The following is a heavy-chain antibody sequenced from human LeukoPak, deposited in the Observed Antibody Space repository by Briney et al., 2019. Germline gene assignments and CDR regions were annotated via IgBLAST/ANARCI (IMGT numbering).Heavy chain of an antibody. J-gene: IGHJ4*02. CDR3: AKDYDYIWGSYFFDY. CDR1: GFTFSSYA. D-gene: IGHD3-16*01. V-gene: IGHV3-23*01. CDR2: IGGSGGST. Sequence: GGSLRLSCAASGFTFSSYAMSWVRQAPGKGLQWVSTIGGSGGSTYYADSVKGRFSISRDNSKNTLYMQMNSLRTEDTAVYYCAKDYDYIWGSYFFDYWGQGSLVTVSS.